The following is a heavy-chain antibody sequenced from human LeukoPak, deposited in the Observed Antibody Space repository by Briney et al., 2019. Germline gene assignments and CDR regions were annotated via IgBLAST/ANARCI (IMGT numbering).Heavy chain of an antibody. CDR1: EFIFGAYG. CDR3: VRSLERFGTRDY. J-gene: IGHJ4*02. V-gene: IGHV3-7*01. CDR2: INQDGSEK. D-gene: IGHD3-10*01. Sequence: GGSLRLSCAGSEFIFGAYGMTWVRQAPGKGLEWLAHINQDGSEKYYMDSVKGRFAISRDNAKKSLFLQMNSLTAEDTALYYCVRSLERFGTRDYWGQGTLVTVSS.